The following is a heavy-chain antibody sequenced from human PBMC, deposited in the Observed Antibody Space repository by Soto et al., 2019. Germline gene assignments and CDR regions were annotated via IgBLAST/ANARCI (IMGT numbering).Heavy chain of an antibody. CDR2: IDPGDSDT. CDR3: ARRISADWQVDY. V-gene: IGHV5-51*01. J-gene: IGHJ4*02. Sequence: PGESLKISCKGSGYSFSNYWIAWVRQMPGKGLEWMGIIDPGDSDTRYSPSFQGQVTISADKSISTAYLQWTSLKASDTAMYYCARRISADWQVDYWGQGTLVTVSS. D-gene: IGHD2-21*02. CDR1: GYSFSNYW.